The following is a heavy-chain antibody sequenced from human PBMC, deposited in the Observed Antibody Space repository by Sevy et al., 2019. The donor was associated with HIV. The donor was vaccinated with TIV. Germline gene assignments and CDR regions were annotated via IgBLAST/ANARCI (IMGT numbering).Heavy chain of an antibody. Sequence: SESLSLTCTVSGGSISSYYWSWIRQPPGKGLEWIGYIYYSGSTNYNASVKSRVTISVDTSKNQFSLKLSSVTAADTAVYYCARDMGIAASGTRGGFDYWGQGTLVTVSS. CDR2: IYYSGST. CDR3: ARDMGIAASGTRGGFDY. CDR1: GGSISSYY. V-gene: IGHV4-59*01. D-gene: IGHD6-13*01. J-gene: IGHJ4*02.